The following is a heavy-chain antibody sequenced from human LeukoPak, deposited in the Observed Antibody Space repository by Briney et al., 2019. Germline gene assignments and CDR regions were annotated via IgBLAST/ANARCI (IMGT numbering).Heavy chain of an antibody. CDR3: ARDQWLDF. D-gene: IGHD6-19*01. CDR1: GFTFSGYI. Sequence: GGSLRLSCAASGFTFSGYIMNWVRQAPGKGLEWVSFIGTSGNTIYYADSVKGRFTVSRDNAKNSLYLQMNSLRAEDTAVYYCARDQWLDFWGRGTLVTVSS. CDR2: IGTSGNTI. J-gene: IGHJ4*02. V-gene: IGHV3-48*01.